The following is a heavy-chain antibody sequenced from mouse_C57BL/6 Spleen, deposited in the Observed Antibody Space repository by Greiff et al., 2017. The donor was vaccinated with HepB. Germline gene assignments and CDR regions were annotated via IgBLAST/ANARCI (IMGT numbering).Heavy chain of an antibody. J-gene: IGHJ3*01. CDR3: ARVYGSSSAWFAY. Sequence: QVQLQQPGAELVKPGASVKLSCKASGYTFTSYWMQWVKQRPGQGLEWIGEIDPSDSYTNYNQQFKGKATLTVDTASSTAYMQLGSLTSEDSAVYYCARVYGSSSAWFAYWGQGTLVTVSA. CDR2: IDPSDSYT. CDR1: GYTFTSYW. D-gene: IGHD1-1*01. V-gene: IGHV1-50*01.